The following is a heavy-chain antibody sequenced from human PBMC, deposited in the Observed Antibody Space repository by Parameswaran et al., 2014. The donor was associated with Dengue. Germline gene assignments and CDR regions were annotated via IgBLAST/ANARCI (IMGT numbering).Heavy chain of an antibody. D-gene: IGHD5-18*01. CDR2: ISSSSSYT. CDR3: ARDGAYSYGYRYFDY. J-gene: IGHJ4*02. V-gene: IGHV3-11*05. Sequence: WIPSAPGKGLEWVSYISSSSSYTNYADSVKGRFTISRDNAKNSLYLQMNSLRAEGTAVYYCARDGAYSYGYRYFDYWGQGTLVTVSS.